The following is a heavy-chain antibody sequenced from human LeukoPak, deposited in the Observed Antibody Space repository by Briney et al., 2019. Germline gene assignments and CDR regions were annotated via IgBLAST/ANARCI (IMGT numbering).Heavy chain of an antibody. CDR1: GFTFGNYW. D-gene: IGHD4-17*01. CDR2: INSDGTTT. Sequence: GGSLRLSCVGSGFTFGNYWMHWVRQAPGKGLVWVSRINSDGTTTSYADFVQGQFTISRDNAKNTLNLQMNSLTGEDTGVYYCARDEYGDYVFDYWGQGSLVSVSS. J-gene: IGHJ4*02. CDR3: ARDEYGDYVFDY. V-gene: IGHV3-74*01.